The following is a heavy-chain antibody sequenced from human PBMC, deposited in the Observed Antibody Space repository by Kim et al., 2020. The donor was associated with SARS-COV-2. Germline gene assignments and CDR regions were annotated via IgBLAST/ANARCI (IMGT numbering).Heavy chain of an antibody. J-gene: IGHJ3*02. D-gene: IGHD2-15*01. Sequence: YAQKFQGRVTITADKSTSTAYMELSRLRSEDTAVYYCARGGGSEQGAFDIWGQGTMVTVSS. CDR3: ARGGGSEQGAFDI. V-gene: IGHV1-69*04.